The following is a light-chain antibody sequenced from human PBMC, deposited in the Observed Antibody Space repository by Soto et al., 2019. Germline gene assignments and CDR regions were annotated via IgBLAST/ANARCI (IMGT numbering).Light chain of an antibody. J-gene: IGLJ2*01. CDR1: NIGSNS. CDR3: QVWDSSINQAL. V-gene: IGLV3-21*02. Sequence: SYELTQPPSLSVAPGQTARITCGEANIGSNSVHWYQQKPGQSPVLVVYDDSDRPAGIPERFSGSNSGNTATLTISRVEAGDEADYYCQVWDSSINQALFGGGTNSPS. CDR2: DDS.